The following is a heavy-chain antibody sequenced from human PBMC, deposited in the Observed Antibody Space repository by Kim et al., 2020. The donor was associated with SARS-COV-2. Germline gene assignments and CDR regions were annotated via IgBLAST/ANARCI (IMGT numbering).Heavy chain of an antibody. Sequence: GGSLRLSCTASGFIFSSHGVNWVRQAPGKGLEWVSSISSSSTYIYYADSVKGRFTISRDNAKNSLYLQMNSLRADDAAVYYCAREGPRTGYYQEYF. CDR2: ISSSSTYI. D-gene: IGHD3-9*01. CDR3: AREGPRTGYYQEYF. CDR1: GFIFSSHG. J-gene: IGHJ2*01. V-gene: IGHV3-21*01.